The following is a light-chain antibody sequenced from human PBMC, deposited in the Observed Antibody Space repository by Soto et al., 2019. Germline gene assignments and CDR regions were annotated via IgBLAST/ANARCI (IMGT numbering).Light chain of an antibody. CDR1: QSVSSN. J-gene: IGKJ1*01. CDR3: QQYNNWPPMA. CDR2: GAY. V-gene: IGKV3-15*01. Sequence: EIVMTQSPATLSVSPGERATLSCRASQSVSSNVAWYQPKPGQAPRLLIYGAYTRATSIPARFSGSESGTEFTLTISSLQSEDFAVYYCQQYNNWPPMAFGQGTKVEIK.